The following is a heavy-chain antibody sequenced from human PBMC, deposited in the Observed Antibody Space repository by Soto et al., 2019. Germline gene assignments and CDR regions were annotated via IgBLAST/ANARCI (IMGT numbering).Heavy chain of an antibody. D-gene: IGHD3-3*01. CDR3: ASVKGYYDFWSGEYRKANFDY. CDR1: GYTLTELS. CDR2: FDPEDGET. V-gene: IGHV1-24*01. Sequence: ASVKVSCKVSGYTLTELSMHWVRQAPGKGLERMGGFDPEDGETIYAQKFQGRVTMTEDTSTDTAYMELSSLRSEYTAVYYCASVKGYYDFWSGEYRKANFDYWGQGTLVTVSS. J-gene: IGHJ4*02.